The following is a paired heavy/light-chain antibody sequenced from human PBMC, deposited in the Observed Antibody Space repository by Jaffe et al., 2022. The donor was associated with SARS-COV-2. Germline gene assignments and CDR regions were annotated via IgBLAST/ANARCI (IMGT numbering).Heavy chain of an antibody. CDR1: GGSINNYY. CDR2: IYYSGST. J-gene: IGHJ3*01. Sequence: QVQLQESGPGLVKPSETLSLTCTVSGGSINNYYWSWIRQPPGKGLEWIGNIYYSGSTNYNPSLKSRVTISVDMSTNQFSLQLSSVTAADTAVYYCAGRRDVFGVWGQGTMVTVSS. CDR3: AGRRDVFGV. V-gene: IGHV4-59*08.
Light chain of an antibody. V-gene: IGKV3-20*01. Sequence: EIVLTQSPGTLSLSPGERATLSCRASQSVSGNSLAWYQQKPGQAPRLLIYGVSSRATGIPDRFSGSGSGTDFTLTISRLEPEDFAVYYCQQYGSSPRTFGQGTKVEIK. CDR3: QQYGSSPRT. CDR1: QSVSGNS. J-gene: IGKJ1*01. CDR2: GVS.